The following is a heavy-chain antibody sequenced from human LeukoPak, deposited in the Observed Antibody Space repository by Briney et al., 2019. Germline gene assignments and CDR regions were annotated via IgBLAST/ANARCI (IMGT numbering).Heavy chain of an antibody. CDR3: ARGFGPTAMNYYMDV. CDR1: GYTFTSYD. CDR2: MNPNSGNT. V-gene: IGHV1-8*01. D-gene: IGHD2-2*01. J-gene: IGHJ6*03. Sequence: ASVKVSCKASGYTFTSYDINWVRQATGQGLEWMGWMNPNSGNTGYAQKFQGRVTMTRNTSISTAYMDLSSLRSDDTAVYYCARGFGPTAMNYYMDVWGKGTTVTISS.